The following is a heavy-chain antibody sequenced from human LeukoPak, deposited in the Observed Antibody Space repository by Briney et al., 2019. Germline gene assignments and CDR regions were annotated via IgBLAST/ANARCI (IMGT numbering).Heavy chain of an antibody. V-gene: IGHV4-59*01. CDR1: GGSISSYY. J-gene: IGHJ2*01. Sequence: SETLSLTCTVSGGSISSYYWSWIRQPPGKGLEWIGYIYYSGSTNYNPSLKSRVTISVDTSKNQFSLKLSSVTAADTAVYYCAREGQQLVDSWYFDLWGRGTLVTVPS. CDR2: IYYSGST. CDR3: AREGQQLVDSWYFDL. D-gene: IGHD6-13*01.